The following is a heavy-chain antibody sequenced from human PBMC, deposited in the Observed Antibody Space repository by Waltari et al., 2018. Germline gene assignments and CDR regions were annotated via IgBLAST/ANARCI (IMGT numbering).Heavy chain of an antibody. CDR2: IIPILGIA. J-gene: IGHJ3*02. D-gene: IGHD3-9*01. V-gene: IGHV1-69*08. Sequence: QVQLVQSGAEVKKPGSSVKVSCKASGGTFSSSTISWVRQAPGQGLEWMGRIIPILGIANYAQKFQGRVTITADKSTSTAYMELSSLRSEDTAVYYCARDYLELRYFDWSDAFDIWGQGTMVTVSS. CDR3: ARDYLELRYFDWSDAFDI. CDR1: GGTFSSST.